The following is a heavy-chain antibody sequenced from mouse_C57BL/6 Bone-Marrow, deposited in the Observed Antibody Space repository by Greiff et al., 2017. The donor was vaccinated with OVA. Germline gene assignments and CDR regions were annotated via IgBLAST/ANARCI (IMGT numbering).Heavy chain of an antibody. V-gene: IGHV5-6*01. Sequence: EVNLVESGGDLVKPGGSLKLSCAASGFTFSSYGMSWVRQTPDKRLEWVATISSGGSYTYYPDSVKGRFTISRDNAKNTLYLQMSSLKSEDTAMYYCASLITTVVADWYFDVWGTGTTVTVSS. CDR3: ASLITTVVADWYFDV. CDR1: GFTFSSYG. D-gene: IGHD1-1*01. CDR2: ISSGGSYT. J-gene: IGHJ1*03.